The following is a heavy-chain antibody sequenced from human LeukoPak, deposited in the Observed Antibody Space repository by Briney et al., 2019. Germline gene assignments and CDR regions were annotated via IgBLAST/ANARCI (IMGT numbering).Heavy chain of an antibody. Sequence: GRSLRLSCAASGFTFSSYGMHWVRQAPGKGLEWVAVISYDGSNKYYADSVKGRFTISRDNSKNTLYLQMNSLRAEDTAVYYCAKALLLWFGDRVLYPWGEGTLVTVSS. CDR3: AKALLLWFGDRVLYP. CDR1: GFTFSSYG. J-gene: IGHJ5*02. V-gene: IGHV3-30*18. CDR2: ISYDGSNK. D-gene: IGHD3-10*01.